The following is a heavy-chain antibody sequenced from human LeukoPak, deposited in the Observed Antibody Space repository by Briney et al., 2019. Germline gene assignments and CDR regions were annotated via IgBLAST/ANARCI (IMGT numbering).Heavy chain of an antibody. D-gene: IGHD3-3*01. CDR1: GYSISSGYY. Sequence: SETLSLTCTVSGYSISSGYYWGWIRQPPGKGLEWIGSIYHSGSTYYNPSLKSRVTISVDTSKNQFSLELSSVTAADTAVYYCARRGETYYDFWSGYYFYNWFDPWGQGTLVTVSS. CDR2: IYHSGST. V-gene: IGHV4-38-2*02. CDR3: ARRGETYYDFWSGYYFYNWFDP. J-gene: IGHJ5*02.